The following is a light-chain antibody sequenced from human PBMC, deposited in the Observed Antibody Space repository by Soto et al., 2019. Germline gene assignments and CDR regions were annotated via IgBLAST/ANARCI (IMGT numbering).Light chain of an antibody. V-gene: IGLV2-14*03. Sequence: QSVLTQPASVSGSPGQSITISCTGTSSDIGGSTYVSWYQQYPGKAPKLLISDVSNRPSGVSNRFYGSKSGNTASLTISGLQAEDEAEYYCNSYRDSSTFVFGSGIKVTVL. CDR2: DVS. J-gene: IGLJ1*01. CDR3: NSYRDSSTFV. CDR1: SSDIGGSTY.